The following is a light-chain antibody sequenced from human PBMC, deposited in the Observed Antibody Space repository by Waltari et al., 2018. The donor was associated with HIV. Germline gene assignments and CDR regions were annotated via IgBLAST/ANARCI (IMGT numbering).Light chain of an antibody. CDR2: DVT. Sequence: QSALTQPRSVSGSPGQSVTISCTGTSHDVGGYQSVSWYQKHPGKAPKLIIFDVTQRPSGVPDRFSGSKSGNTASLTISGLQAADEADFYCSSYAGSYTWLFGGGTKVTVL. CDR3: SSYAGSYTWL. CDR1: SHDVGGYQS. J-gene: IGLJ3*02. V-gene: IGLV2-11*01.